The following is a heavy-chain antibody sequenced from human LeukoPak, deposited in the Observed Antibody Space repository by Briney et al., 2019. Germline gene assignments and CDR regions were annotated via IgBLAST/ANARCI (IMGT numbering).Heavy chain of an antibody. CDR3: ARGDQLAVADFYWYFDL. CDR1: GYTFTSYD. Sequence: GASVKVSCKASGYTFTSYDINWVRQATGQGLEWMGWMNPNSGNTGYAQKFQGRVTMTRNTSISTAYMELSSLRSEDTAVYYCARGDQLAVADFYWYFDLWGRGTLVTVSS. J-gene: IGHJ2*01. CDR2: MNPNSGNT. V-gene: IGHV1-8*01. D-gene: IGHD6-19*01.